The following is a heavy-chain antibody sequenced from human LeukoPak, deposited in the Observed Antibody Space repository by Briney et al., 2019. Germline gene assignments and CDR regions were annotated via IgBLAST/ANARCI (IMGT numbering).Heavy chain of an antibody. CDR3: AKGAFRDQVQGYYYMDV. CDR1: GFTFSSYW. D-gene: IGHD3-10*01. J-gene: IGHJ6*03. CDR2: IKQDGSEK. V-gene: IGHV3-7*01. Sequence: SGGSLRLSCAASGFTFSSYWMSWVRQAPGKGLEWVANIKQDGSEKYYVDSVKGRFIISRDNAKNSLYLQMNSLRAEDTAVYHCAKGAFRDQVQGYYYMDVWGKGTTVTVSS.